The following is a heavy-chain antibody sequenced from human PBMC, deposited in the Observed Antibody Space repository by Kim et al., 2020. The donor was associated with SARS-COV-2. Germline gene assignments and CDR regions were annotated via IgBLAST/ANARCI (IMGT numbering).Heavy chain of an antibody. CDR1: GGSISSYY. V-gene: IGHV4-59*13. J-gene: IGHJ5*02. D-gene: IGHD6-6*01. Sequence: SETLSLTCTVSGGSISSYYWSWIRQPRGKGLEWIGYIYYSGSTNYNPSLKSRVTISVDTSKNQFSLKLSSVTAADTAVYYCARVVYIAARHPWFDPWGQGTLVTVSS. CDR2: IYYSGST. CDR3: ARVVYIAARHPWFDP.